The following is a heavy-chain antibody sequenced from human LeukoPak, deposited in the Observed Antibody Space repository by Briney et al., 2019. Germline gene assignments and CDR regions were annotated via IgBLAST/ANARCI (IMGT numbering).Heavy chain of an antibody. J-gene: IGHJ4*02. CDR1: GGTFSSYA. V-gene: IGHV1-69*13. CDR2: IIPIFGTA. Sequence: SVKVSCKASGGTFSSYAISWVRQAPGQGLEWMGGIIPIFGTANYAQKFQGRVTITADESTSTAYMELSSLRSEDTAVYYCAQLHCCSTSCYPRGTAFDYWGQGTLVTVSS. D-gene: IGHD2-2*01. CDR3: AQLHCCSTSCYPRGTAFDY.